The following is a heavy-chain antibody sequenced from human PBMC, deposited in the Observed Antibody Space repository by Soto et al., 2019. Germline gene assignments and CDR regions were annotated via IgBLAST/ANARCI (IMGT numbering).Heavy chain of an antibody. J-gene: IGHJ4*02. Sequence: SETLSLTGAVYVGSFSGYYWSWMRQPPGKGLEWLGEINHSGITDYNPSLKSRITISIDTSKKQFSLKLNSVTAADTAVYYCAIGPRMWLAGGGYWGQGTQVTVSS. D-gene: IGHD6-19*01. CDR2: INHSGIT. CDR3: AIGPRMWLAGGGY. CDR1: VGSFSGYY. V-gene: IGHV4-34*01.